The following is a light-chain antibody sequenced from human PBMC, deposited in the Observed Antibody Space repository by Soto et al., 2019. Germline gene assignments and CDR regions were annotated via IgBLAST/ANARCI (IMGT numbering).Light chain of an antibody. CDR1: QSVSSY. CDR3: QVRSHWSIG. V-gene: IGKV3-11*01. J-gene: IGKJ3*01. Sequence: VFTKSPDTLSLFAGERATLSWWASQSVSSYLAWYQQKPGQAPRLLIYDASNRATGIPARFSGTGSGTEFTLSINNLESEDFVVYYCQVRSHWSIGVGRGIMVDI. CDR2: DAS.